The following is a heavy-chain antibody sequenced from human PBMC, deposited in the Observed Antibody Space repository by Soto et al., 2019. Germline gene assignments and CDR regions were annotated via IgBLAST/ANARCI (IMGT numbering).Heavy chain of an antibody. V-gene: IGHV3-9*01. CDR2: ISWGSGSI. CDR1: GFNFDDYA. D-gene: IGHD6-25*01. Sequence: SQRLSYAVSGFNFDDYAMHWVRQAPGKGLEWVSGISWGSGSIDYADSVKGRFTISRDNAKNSLYLQMNSLRAEDTALYYCAKDAAYYFDYWGQGTLVTVSS. J-gene: IGHJ4*02. CDR3: AKDAAYYFDY.